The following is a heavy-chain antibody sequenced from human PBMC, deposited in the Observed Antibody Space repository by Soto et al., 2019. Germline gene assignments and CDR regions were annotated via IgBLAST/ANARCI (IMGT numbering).Heavy chain of an antibody. J-gene: IGHJ4*02. V-gene: IGHV3-21*01. Sequence: GGSLRLSCAASGFTFSSYSMNWVRQAPGKGLEWVSSISSSSSYIYYADSVKGRFTISRDNAKNSLYLQMNSLRAEDTAVYYCARDCSGGSCFDYWGQGTLVTVSS. CDR2: ISSSSSYI. CDR3: ARDCSGGSCFDY. CDR1: GFTFSSYS. D-gene: IGHD2-15*01.